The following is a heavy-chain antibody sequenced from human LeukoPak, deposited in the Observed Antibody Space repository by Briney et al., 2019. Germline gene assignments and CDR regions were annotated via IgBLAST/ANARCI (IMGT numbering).Heavy chain of an antibody. D-gene: IGHD2-8*01. Sequence: GESLRLSCAASGFTFSSYGMHWVRQAPGKGLEWVAFIRYDGSNKYYADSVKGRFTISRDNSKNTLYLQMNSLRAEDTAVYYCAKDTDCTNGVCSLNYWGQGTLVTVSS. CDR2: IRYDGSNK. CDR3: AKDTDCTNGVCSLNY. CDR1: GFTFSSYG. J-gene: IGHJ4*02. V-gene: IGHV3-30*02.